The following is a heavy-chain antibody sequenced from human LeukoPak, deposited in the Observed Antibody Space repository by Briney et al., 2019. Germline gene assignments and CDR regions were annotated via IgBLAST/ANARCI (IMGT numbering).Heavy chain of an antibody. J-gene: IGHJ6*03. CDR2: INPNSGGT. CDR1: GYTFTGCY. Sequence: ASVKVSCKASGYTFTGCYMHWVRQAPGQGLEWMGWINPNSGGTNYAQKFQGRVTMTRDTSISTAYMELSRLRSEDTAVYYCARTAGTQNSNYYYYYYMDVWGKGTTVTVSS. D-gene: IGHD4-11*01. V-gene: IGHV1-2*02. CDR3: ARTAGTQNSNYYYYYYMDV.